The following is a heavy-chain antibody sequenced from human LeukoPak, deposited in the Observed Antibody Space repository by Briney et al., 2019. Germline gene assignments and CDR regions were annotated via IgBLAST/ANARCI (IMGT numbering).Heavy chain of an antibody. CDR3: ARETPHYDFWSGYYTGHFDY. V-gene: IGHV4-31*03. CDR2: IYYSGST. J-gene: IGHJ4*02. CDR1: GGSISSGAYY. Sequence: PSQTLSLTCTVSGGSISSGAYYWSWIRQHPGKGLEWIGYIYYSGSTYYNPSLKSRVTISVDTSKNQFSLKLSSVTAADTAVYYCARETPHYDFWSGYYTGHFDYWGQGTLVTVSS. D-gene: IGHD3-3*01.